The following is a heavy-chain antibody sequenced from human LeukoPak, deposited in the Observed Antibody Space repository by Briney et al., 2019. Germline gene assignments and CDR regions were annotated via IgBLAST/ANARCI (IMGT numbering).Heavy chain of an antibody. CDR2: IYYSGST. J-gene: IGHJ4*02. V-gene: IGHV4-59*08. CDR1: GGSISSYY. CDR3: ARHMRWSHFDY. Sequence: SETLSLTCTVSGGSISSYYWSWIRQPPGKGLECIGYIYYSGSTYYNPSLKSRVTISVDTSKSQFSLKLSSVTAADTAVYYCARHMRWSHFDYWGQGTLVTVSS. D-gene: IGHD2-15*01.